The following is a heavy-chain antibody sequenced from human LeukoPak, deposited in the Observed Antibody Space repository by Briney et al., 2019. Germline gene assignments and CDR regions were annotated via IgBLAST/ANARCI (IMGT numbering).Heavy chain of an antibody. Sequence: PSQTLSLTCTVSGGSISSGDYYWSWIRQPPGTGLEWIGYIYYCGSTYYNPSLKSRVTISVDTSKNQFSLKLNSVTAADTAVYYCAREVPWVWNFDLWGRGTLVTASA. CDR2: IYYCGST. J-gene: IGHJ2*01. CDR3: AREVPWVWNFDL. D-gene: IGHD1-26*01. CDR1: GGSISSGDYY. V-gene: IGHV4-30-4*01.